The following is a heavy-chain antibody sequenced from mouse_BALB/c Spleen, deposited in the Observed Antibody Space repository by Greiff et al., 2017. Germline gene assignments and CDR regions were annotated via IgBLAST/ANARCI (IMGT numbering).Heavy chain of an antibody. CDR2: INPSTGYT. D-gene: IGHD2-4*01. CDR1: GYTFTSYW. CDR3: ATLMITRTWFAY. Sequence: QVQLQQSGAELAKPGASVKMSCKASGYTFTSYWMHWVKQRPGQGLEWIGYINPSTGYTEYNQKFKDKATLTADKSSSTAYMQLSSLTSEDSAVYYWATLMITRTWFAYWGQGTLVTVSA. J-gene: IGHJ3*01. V-gene: IGHV1-7*01.